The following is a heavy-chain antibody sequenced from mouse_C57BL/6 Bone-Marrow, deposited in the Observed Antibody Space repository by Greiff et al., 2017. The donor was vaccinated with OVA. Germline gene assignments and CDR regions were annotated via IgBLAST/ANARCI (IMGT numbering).Heavy chain of an antibody. CDR1: GFNFKDDY. J-gene: IGHJ1*03. CDR3: TEYFDV. V-gene: IGHV14-4*01. CDR2: IDPENGDT. Sequence: VQLQQPGAELVRPGASVKLSCTASGFNFKDDYMPWVKQRPEQGLEWIGGIDPENGDTEYASKFQGKATITVDTSSNTAYLQLSSLTSEGTAVYYCTEYFDVGGTGTAITVTS.